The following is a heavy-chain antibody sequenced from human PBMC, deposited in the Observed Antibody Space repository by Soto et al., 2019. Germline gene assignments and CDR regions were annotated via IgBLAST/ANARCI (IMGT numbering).Heavy chain of an antibody. CDR1: GFTFSSYA. CDR2: IPYDGSNK. V-gene: IGHV3-30-3*01. Sequence: QVQLVESGGGVVQPGRSLRLSCAASGFTFSSYAMHWVRQAPGKGLEWVAVIPYDGSNKYYADSVKGRFTISRDNSKNTLYLQMNSLRAEDTAVYYCARDSLPAWGQGTLVTVSS. D-gene: IGHD6-25*01. J-gene: IGHJ4*02. CDR3: ARDSLPA.